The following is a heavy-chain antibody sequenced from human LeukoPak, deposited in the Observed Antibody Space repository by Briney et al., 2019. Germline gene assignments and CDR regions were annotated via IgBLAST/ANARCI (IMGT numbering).Heavy chain of an antibody. Sequence: PGGSLRLSCAASGFTFSSSPMSWVCQAPGKGLDWVSSISADGPTYYADSVKGRFTISRDNSKNTLYLQMNSLRGEDTAVYYCAKVPQGGNRRGYEGDGGQGPLVTVS. CDR2: ISADGPT. CDR1: GFTFSSSP. D-gene: IGHD4-23*01. J-gene: IGHJ4*02. CDR3: AKVPQGGNRRGYEGD. V-gene: IGHV3-23*01.